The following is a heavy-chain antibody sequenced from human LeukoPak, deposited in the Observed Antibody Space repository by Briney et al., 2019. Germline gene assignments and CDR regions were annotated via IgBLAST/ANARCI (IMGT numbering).Heavy chain of an antibody. CDR3: ARETIDCGGDCYDY. CDR2: ISTDDTMA. V-gene: IGHV3-48*03. J-gene: IGHJ4*02. D-gene: IGHD2-21*01. CDR1: GFTFNNYE. Sequence: GGSLRLSCAASGFTFNNYEMNWVRQAPGKGLEWISYISTDDTMAYYAGSVKGRFTISRDNAKNSLYLQMNSLRADDTAVYYCARETIDCGGDCYDYWGQGTLATVSS.